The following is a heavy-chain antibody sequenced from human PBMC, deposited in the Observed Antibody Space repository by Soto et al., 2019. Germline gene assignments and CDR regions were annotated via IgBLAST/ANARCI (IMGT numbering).Heavy chain of an antibody. CDR3: ARDPPTMLHDFHC. J-gene: IGHJ4*02. D-gene: IGHD2-15*01. CDR1: GDSVSNNGAA. CDR2: TYYRSKWFN. Sequence: SQTLSLTCAISGDSVSNNGAAWNWIRQSPSGGLEWLGRTYYRSKWFNDYAVSVKSRITISPDTSKNQFSLQLNAVTPDDTAVYYCARDPPTMLHDFHCWGQGTLVTVSS. V-gene: IGHV6-1*01.